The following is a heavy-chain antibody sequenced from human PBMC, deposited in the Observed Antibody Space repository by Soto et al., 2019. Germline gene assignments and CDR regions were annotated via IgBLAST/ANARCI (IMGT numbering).Heavy chain of an antibody. CDR2: MYNTGNT. CDR1: GGSISGYY. D-gene: IGHD2-2*01. V-gene: IGHV4-59*08. Sequence: SETLSLTCTVSGGSISGYYWSWIRQPPGKGLEWIGYMYNTGNTFYNPSLKSQVTISIDTSKNQCSLKLRSVTAADTAVYYCARHTWGRQRGWFDPWGQGTPVTVSS. J-gene: IGHJ5*02. CDR3: ARHTWGRQRGWFDP.